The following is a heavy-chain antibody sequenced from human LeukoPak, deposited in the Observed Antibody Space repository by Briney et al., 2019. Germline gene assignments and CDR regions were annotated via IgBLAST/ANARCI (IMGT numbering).Heavy chain of an antibody. Sequence: SETLSPTCTVSGGSISSYYWSWIRQPPGKGLEWIGYIYSSGSTNYNPSLNSRVTISVDTSKNQFSLKLTSVTAADTAVYYCASTTTTYYPSSYYYMGVWGKGPTVTVSS. CDR2: IYSSGST. J-gene: IGHJ6*03. D-gene: IGHD3-10*01. CDR1: GGSISSYY. CDR3: ASTTTTYYPSSYYYMGV. V-gene: IGHV4-4*09.